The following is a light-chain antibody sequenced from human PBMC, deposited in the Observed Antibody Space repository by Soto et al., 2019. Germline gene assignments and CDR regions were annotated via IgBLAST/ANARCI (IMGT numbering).Light chain of an antibody. CDR3: SSYTSSNTEV. CDR2: DVT. J-gene: IGLJ1*01. CDR1: SSDVGAYNY. V-gene: IGLV2-14*03. Sequence: QSVLTQPASASGSPGQSLTISCTGTSSDVGAYNYVSWYQHHPGKAPKLIIYDVTDRPSGVSNRFSASKSGNTASLTISGLQAEDEADYSCSSYTSSNTEVFGSGTKVT.